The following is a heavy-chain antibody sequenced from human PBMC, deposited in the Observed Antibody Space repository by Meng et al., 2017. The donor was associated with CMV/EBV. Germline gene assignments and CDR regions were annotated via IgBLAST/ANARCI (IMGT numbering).Heavy chain of an antibody. Sequence: ASVKVSCKASGYTFTSYGISWVRQAPGQGLEWMGWISAYNGNTNYAQKLQGRVTMTTDTSTSTAYMELRSLRSDDTAVYYCAREMAAIEDYYYGIDVWGQGTTVTVSS. CDR3: AREMAAIEDYYYGIDV. D-gene: IGHD2-2*02. CDR2: ISAYNGNT. V-gene: IGHV1-18*01. CDR1: GYTFTSYG. J-gene: IGHJ6*02.